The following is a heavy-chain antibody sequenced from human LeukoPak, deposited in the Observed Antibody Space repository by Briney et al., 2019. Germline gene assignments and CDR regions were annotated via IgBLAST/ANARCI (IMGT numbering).Heavy chain of an antibody. Sequence: ASVKVSCKASGYTFTGYYMHWVRQAPGQGLEWMGWINPNSGGTNYAQKFQGRVTMTRDTSISTAYMELSRLRSDDTAVYYCARDLLGYCSGGSCYGNWFDPWGQGTPVTVSS. CDR1: GYTFTGYY. J-gene: IGHJ5*02. V-gene: IGHV1-2*02. D-gene: IGHD2-15*01. CDR2: INPNSGGT. CDR3: ARDLLGYCSGGSCYGNWFDP.